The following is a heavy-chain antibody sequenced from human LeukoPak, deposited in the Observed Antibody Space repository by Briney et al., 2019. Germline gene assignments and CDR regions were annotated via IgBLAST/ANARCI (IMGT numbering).Heavy chain of an antibody. CDR2: ISWNSGSI. CDR3: AKDYSGSYKTEFDY. V-gene: IGHV3-9*01. J-gene: IGHJ4*02. CDR1: GFTFDDCA. Sequence: GRSLRLSCAASGFTFDDCAMHWVRHAPGKGLEWVSGISWNSGSIGYADSVKGRFTISRDNAKNSLYLQMNSLRAEDTALYYCAKDYSGSYKTEFDYWGQGTLVTVSS. D-gene: IGHD1-26*01.